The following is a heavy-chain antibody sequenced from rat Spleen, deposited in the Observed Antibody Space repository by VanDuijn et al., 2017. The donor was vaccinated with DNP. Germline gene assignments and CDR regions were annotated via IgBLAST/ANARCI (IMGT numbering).Heavy chain of an antibody. J-gene: IGHJ2*01. CDR2: ISGSTGT. Sequence: VKLVESGGGLVQPGRSLKLSCVASGFNFNDYWMGWVRQAPGKGLEWVAYISGSTGTVYADGVKGRFTISRDNAKNTLYLQRNSLTSEDTAIYYCARSGGILDYFDYWGQGVMVTVSS. CDR3: ARSGGILDYFDY. CDR1: GFNFNDYW. V-gene: IGHV5-62*01. D-gene: IGHD4-2*01.